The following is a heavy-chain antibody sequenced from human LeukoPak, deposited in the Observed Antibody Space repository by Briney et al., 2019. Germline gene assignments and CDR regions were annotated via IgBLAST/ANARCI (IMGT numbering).Heavy chain of an antibody. CDR1: GVTFSSDS. CDR3: ARPLEDAFDI. CDR2: ISRSRNEK. V-gene: IGHV3-21*01. Sequence: GGSLRLSCAASGVTFSSDSMNWVRQTPGKRVGWGSSISRSRNEKNYADSVKGGFTISKENGKNTMYMQKNSLRAEDTAVHYCARPLEDAFDIWGQGTMVTVSS. J-gene: IGHJ3*02.